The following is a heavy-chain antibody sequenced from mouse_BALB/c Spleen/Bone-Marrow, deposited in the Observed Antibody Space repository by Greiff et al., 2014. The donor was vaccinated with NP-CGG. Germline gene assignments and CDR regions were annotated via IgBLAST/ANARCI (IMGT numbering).Heavy chain of an antibody. D-gene: IGHD4-1*01. CDR1: GFNIKDTY. V-gene: IGHV14-3*02. Sequence: VQLQQSGAELVKPGASVKLSCTASGFNIKDTYMHWVKQRPEQGLERIGRIDPANGNTKYDPKFQGKATITADTSSNTAYLQLSSLTSEDTAVYYCARWGKLGRGYFDVWGAGTTVTVSS. J-gene: IGHJ1*01. CDR3: ARWGKLGRGYFDV. CDR2: IDPANGNT.